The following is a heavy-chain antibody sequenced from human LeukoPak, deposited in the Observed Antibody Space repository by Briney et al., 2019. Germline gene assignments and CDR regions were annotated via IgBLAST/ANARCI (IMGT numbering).Heavy chain of an antibody. CDR2: ISYDGSNK. CDR1: GFTLSSYA. V-gene: IGHV3-30*04. CDR3: ARDQAGPWAY. Sequence: PGRSLRLSCAASGFTLSSYAMRWVRQAPGKGLEWVALISYDGSNKYYADSVKGRFTISRDNSKNTLYLQMNSLRPEDTAVYYCARDQAGPWAYWDQGTLVTVSS. J-gene: IGHJ4*02.